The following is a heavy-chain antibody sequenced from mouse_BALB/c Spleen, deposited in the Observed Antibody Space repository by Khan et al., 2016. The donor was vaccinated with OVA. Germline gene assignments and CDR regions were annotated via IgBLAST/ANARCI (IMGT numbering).Heavy chain of an antibody. CDR1: GSTFTNYG. CDR3: GRTNYYYDRHCDC. V-gene: IGHV9-3-1*01. J-gene: IGHJ1*03. CDR2: INTYTGPP. D-gene: IGHD2-4*01. Sequence: QIQLVQSGPLLKKPGETVQISCTASGSTFTNYGMNWVQQAPGKDLKWMGWINTYTGPPTYAADFKRRFAFSLDSSASTAYLQINHLKNEATATYFYGRTNYYYDRHCDCRGTGNTGTDSS.